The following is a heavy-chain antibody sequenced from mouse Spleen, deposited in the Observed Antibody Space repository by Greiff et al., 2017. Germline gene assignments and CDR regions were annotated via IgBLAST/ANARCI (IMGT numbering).Heavy chain of an antibody. V-gene: IGHV3-2*02. CDR3: ARSYGNYDAMDY. CDR1: GYSITSDYA. D-gene: IGHD2-1*01. Sequence: EVKVEESGPGLVKPSQSLSLTCTVTGYSITSDYAWNWIRQFPGNILEWMGYISYSGSTSYNPSLKSRISITRDTSKNQFFLQLNSVTTEDTATYYCARSYGNYDAMDYWGQGTPVTVSS. J-gene: IGHJ4*01. CDR2: ISYSGST.